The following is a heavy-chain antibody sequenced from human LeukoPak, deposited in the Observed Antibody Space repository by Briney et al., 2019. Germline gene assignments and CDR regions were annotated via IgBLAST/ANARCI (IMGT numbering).Heavy chain of an antibody. J-gene: IGHJ4*02. CDR3: AGLPYCSGGSCSHFDY. CDR2: VYPDDSDT. Sequence: GESLKISCKGSGYSFTSYWIAWVRQMPGKGLEWMGIVYPDDSDTRYSPSFQGQVTMPADKSISTAYLQWSSLKASDTAMYYCAGLPYCSGGSCSHFDYWGQGTLVTVSS. CDR1: GYSFTSYW. D-gene: IGHD2-15*01. V-gene: IGHV5-51*01.